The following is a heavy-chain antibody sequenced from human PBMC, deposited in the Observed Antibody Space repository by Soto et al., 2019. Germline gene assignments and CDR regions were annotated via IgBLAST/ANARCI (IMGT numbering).Heavy chain of an antibody. D-gene: IGHD3-10*01. J-gene: IGHJ2*01. CDR3: ARRGLEMADRYFDL. CDR2: IYYSGST. CDR1: GGSISSSSYY. V-gene: IGHV4-39*01. Sequence: QLQLQESGPGLVKPSETLSLTCTVSGGSISSSSYYWGWIRQPPGKGLEWIGSIYYSGSTYYNPYLKSRVTISVDTSKNQFSLKLSSVTAADTAVYYCARRGLEMADRYFDLWGRGTLVTVSS.